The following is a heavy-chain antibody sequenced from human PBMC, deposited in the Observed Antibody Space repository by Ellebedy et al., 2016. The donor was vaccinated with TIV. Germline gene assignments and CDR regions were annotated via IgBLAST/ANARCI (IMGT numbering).Heavy chain of an antibody. CDR3: ARTYYYDSSGYYLAY. V-gene: IGHV3-74*01. Sequence: GESLKISCAASGFTFSSYWMSWVRQASGKGLVWVSRIKTDGSYTTYADSVKGRLTISRDNAKNSLYLQMNSLRAEDTAVYYCARTYYYDSSGYYLAYWGQGTLVTVSS. D-gene: IGHD3-22*01. CDR2: IKTDGSYT. CDR1: GFTFSSYW. J-gene: IGHJ4*02.